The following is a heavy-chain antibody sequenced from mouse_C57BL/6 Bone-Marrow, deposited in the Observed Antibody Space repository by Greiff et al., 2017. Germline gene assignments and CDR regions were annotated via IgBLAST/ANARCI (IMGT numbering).Heavy chain of an antibody. V-gene: IGHV1-64*01. CDR1: GYTFTSYW. Sequence: VQLQQPGAELVKPGASVKLSCKASGYTFTSYWMHWVKQRPGQGLEWIGMIHPNSGSTNYNEKFKSKATLTVDKSSSTAYMQLSRLTSEDSAVYYCARRQLRPGAMDYWGQGTSVTVSS. J-gene: IGHJ4*01. CDR2: IHPNSGST. D-gene: IGHD3-2*02. CDR3: ARRQLRPGAMDY.